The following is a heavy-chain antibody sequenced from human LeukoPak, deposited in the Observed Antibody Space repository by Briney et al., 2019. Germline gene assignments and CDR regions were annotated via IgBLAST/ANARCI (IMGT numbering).Heavy chain of an antibody. J-gene: IGHJ4*02. CDR2: ISSSGRTK. Sequence: GGSLRLSCAASGFTFSSYEMNWVRQAPGKGLEWVSYISSSGRTKYYADSVKGRFTISRDNVKNSLYLQMNSLRAEDTAVYYCARGTYYYDSSGYKLDYWGQGTLVTVSS. V-gene: IGHV3-48*03. CDR3: ARGTYYYDSSGYKLDY. D-gene: IGHD3-22*01. CDR1: GFTFSSYE.